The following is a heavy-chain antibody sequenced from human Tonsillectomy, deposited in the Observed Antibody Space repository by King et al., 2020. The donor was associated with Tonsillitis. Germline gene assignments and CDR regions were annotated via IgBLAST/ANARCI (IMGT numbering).Heavy chain of an antibody. CDR1: GDTFSNYA. CDR2: IIPMFDTT. CDR3: ARVGEGGPSSYYGMDV. Sequence: QPVQSGAEVKKPGSSVKVSCKASGDTFSNYAISWVRQAPGQGLEWMGWIIPMFDTTNYAQKLQGIVTITADESRRTAYLELSSLRSEDTGVYYCARVGEGGPSSYYGMDVGGQGTTVTVSS. J-gene: IGHJ6*02. V-gene: IGHV1-69*12. D-gene: IGHD3-16*01.